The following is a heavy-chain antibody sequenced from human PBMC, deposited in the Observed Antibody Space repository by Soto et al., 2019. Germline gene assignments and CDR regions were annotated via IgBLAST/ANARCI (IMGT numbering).Heavy chain of an antibody. Sequence: EVQLVESGGGLVQPGGSLKLSCAASGFTFSGSAMHWVRQASGKGLEWVGRIRSKANSYATAYAAPVKGRFTISRDDSKNTAYLQMNSLRTEDTAVYYCTVNYFGSGSFSYWGQGTLVTVS. V-gene: IGHV3-73*02. CDR2: IRSKANSYAT. D-gene: IGHD3-10*01. CDR3: TVNYFGSGSFSY. CDR1: GFTFSGSA. J-gene: IGHJ4*02.